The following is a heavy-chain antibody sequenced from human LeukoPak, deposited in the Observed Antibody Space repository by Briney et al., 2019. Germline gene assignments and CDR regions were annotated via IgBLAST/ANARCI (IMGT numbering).Heavy chain of an antibody. J-gene: IGHJ4*02. CDR2: ISWNSGSI. V-gene: IGHV3-9*03. CDR1: GFTFDDYA. D-gene: IGHD2-2*01. CDR3: AKDYCSRTSCHLFDY. Sequence: SLRLSCAASGFTFDDYAMHWVRQAPGKGLEWVSGISWNSGSIGYADSVKGRFTISRDNAKNSLYLQMNSLRAEDMALYYCAKDYCSRTSCHLFDYWGQGTLVTVSS.